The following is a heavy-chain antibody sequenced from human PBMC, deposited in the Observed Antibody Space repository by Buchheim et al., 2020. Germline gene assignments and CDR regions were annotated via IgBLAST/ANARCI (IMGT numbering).Heavy chain of an antibody. CDR2: ISSSSSYT. J-gene: IGHJ4*02. CDR1: GGSFSGYY. Sequence: QVQLQQWGAGLLKPSETLSLTCAVYGGSFSGYYWSWIRQPPGKGLEWVSYISSSSSYTNYADSVKGRFTISRDNAKNSLYLQMNSLRAEDTAVYYCARVEKWQPDYWGQGTL. V-gene: IGHV3-11*05. CDR3: ARVEKWQPDY. D-gene: IGHD1-26*01.